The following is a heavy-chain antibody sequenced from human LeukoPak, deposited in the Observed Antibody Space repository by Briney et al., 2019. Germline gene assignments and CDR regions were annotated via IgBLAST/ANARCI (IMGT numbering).Heavy chain of an antibody. D-gene: IGHD6-19*01. Sequence: GESLKISCKGSGYSFTSYWNSWVRQMPGKGLEWMGRIDPSDSYTNYSPSFQGHVTISADKSISTAYLQWSSLKASDTAMYYCARRHGSGWYAFDYWGQGTLVTVSS. J-gene: IGHJ4*02. CDR3: ARRHGSGWYAFDY. CDR1: GYSFTSYW. CDR2: IDPSDSYT. V-gene: IGHV5-10-1*01.